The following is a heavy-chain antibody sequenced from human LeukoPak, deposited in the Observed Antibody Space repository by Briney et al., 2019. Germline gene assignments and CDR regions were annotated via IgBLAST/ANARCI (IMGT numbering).Heavy chain of an antibody. V-gene: IGHV3-74*01. D-gene: IGHD6-6*01. Sequence: PGGSLRLSYAASGFTFSSYWMHWVRQAPGKGLVWVSLINGDGSGTGYADSVRGRFTVSRDNAKNALFLQMSSLRAEDTAMYYCARDTGYSSSLWGQGTLVTVSS. CDR2: INGDGSGT. CDR3: ARDTGYSSSL. CDR1: GFTFSSYW. J-gene: IGHJ4*02.